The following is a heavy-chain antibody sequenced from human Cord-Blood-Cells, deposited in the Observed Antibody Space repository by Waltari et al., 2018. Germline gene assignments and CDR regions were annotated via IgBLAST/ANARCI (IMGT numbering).Heavy chain of an antibody. J-gene: IGHJ4*02. CDR3: TTRPPSVVGATDY. CDR2: IRSKANSYAT. V-gene: IGHV3-73*01. Sequence: EVQLVESGGGLVQPGGSLKLSCAASGFTFSGSALHWVRQASGKGLAWVGRIRSKANSYATAYAASVKGRFTISRDDSKNTAYLQMNSLKTEDTAVYYCTTRPPSVVGATDYWGQGTLVTVSS. D-gene: IGHD1-26*01. CDR1: GFTFSGSA.